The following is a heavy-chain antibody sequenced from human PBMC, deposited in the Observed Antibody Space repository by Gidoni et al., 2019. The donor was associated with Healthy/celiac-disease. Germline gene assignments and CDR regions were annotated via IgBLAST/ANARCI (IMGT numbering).Heavy chain of an antibody. D-gene: IGHD4-17*01. J-gene: IGHJ4*02. V-gene: IGHV3-48*03. CDR2: VSIGGRTI. CDR3: ARGGVYGDLEYFDY. Sequence: EVQLVESGGGLVQPGGSLRLSCAASGFPSSSYEMNWVRQAPGTGLGWVSYVSIGGRTIYYADSVKGRFTISRDNAKNSLDLQMNSRRAEDTAVYYCARGGVYGDLEYFDYWGQGTLVTVSS. CDR1: GFPSSSYE.